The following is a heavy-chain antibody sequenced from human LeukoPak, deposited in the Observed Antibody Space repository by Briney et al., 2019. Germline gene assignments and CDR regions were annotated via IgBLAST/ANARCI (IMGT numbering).Heavy chain of an antibody. CDR3: AIGGGGTHRGLDS. J-gene: IGHJ4*02. D-gene: IGHD1-26*01. Sequence: PSETLSLTCTVSGASVSSYYWTWIRQPAGKGLEWIGRIYSSGNTNYNPSLKSRVTMSVNTSKNHFSLNLSSVTAADTAVYYCAIGGGGTHRGLDSWGQGTLVTVSS. CDR1: GASVSSYY. V-gene: IGHV4-4*07. CDR2: IYSSGNT.